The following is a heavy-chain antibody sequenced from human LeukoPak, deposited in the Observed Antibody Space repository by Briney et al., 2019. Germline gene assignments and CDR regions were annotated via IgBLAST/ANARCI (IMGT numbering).Heavy chain of an antibody. J-gene: IGHJ4*02. V-gene: IGHV3-30*02. Sequence: GGSLRLSCAASGFTFSSYGMHWVRQAPDKGLEWVAFIRYDGSNKYYADSVKGRFTISRDNSKNTLYLQMNSLRAEDTAVYYCAKDRGLYSSSLYFDYWGQGTLVTVSS. CDR3: AKDRGLYSSSLYFDY. CDR1: GFTFSSYG. CDR2: IRYDGSNK. D-gene: IGHD6-13*01.